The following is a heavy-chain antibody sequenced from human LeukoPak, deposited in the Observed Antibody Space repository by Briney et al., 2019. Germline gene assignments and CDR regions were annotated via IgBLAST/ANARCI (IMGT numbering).Heavy chain of an antibody. CDR2: INPNSGGP. J-gene: IGHJ3*02. CDR1: GYTFTGYY. D-gene: IGHD2-2*01. CDR3: ARVRYCSSTTCNVGAFDI. V-gene: IGHV1-2*02. Sequence: SSVQVSCKASGYTFTGYYMHWARQAPGQGLAWMGWINPNSGGPKYAQKLQGRVTMSSDTSSSTAYMELSSLRSDDTAVYYCARVRYCSSTTCNVGAFDIWGQGTMVTVSS.